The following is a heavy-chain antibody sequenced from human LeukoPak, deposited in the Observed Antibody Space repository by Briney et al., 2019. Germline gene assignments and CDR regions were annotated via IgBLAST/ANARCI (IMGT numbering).Heavy chain of an antibody. CDR2: IRYDGSNK. V-gene: IGHV3-30*02. CDR1: GSTFSSYG. J-gene: IGHJ4*02. CDR3: AKFVGLLTNFDY. D-gene: IGHD2-15*01. Sequence: GGSLRLSCAASGSTFSSYGMHWVRQAPGKGLEWVAFIRYDGSNKYYADSVKGRFTISRDNSKNTLYLQMNSLRAEDTAVYYCAKFVGLLTNFDYWGQGTLVTVSS.